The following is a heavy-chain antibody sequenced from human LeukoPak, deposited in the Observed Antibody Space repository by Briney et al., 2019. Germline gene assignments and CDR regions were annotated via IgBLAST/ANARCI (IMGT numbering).Heavy chain of an antibody. CDR1: GYTFTGYY. CDR2: INPNSGGT. V-gene: IGHV1-2*02. D-gene: IGHD2-15*01. CDR3: ARRWGGSRATDCWFDP. J-gene: IGHJ5*02. Sequence: ASVKVSCKASGYTFTGYYMHWVRQAPGQGLEWMGWINPNSGGTNYAQKFQGRVTMTRDTSISTAYMELRSLRSDDTAVYYCARRWGGSRATDCWFDPWGQGTLVTVSS.